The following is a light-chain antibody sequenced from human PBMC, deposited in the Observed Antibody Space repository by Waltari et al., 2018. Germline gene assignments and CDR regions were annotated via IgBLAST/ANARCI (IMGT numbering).Light chain of an antibody. CDR2: RNS. CDR3: QVWVTSIAF. V-gene: IGLV3-9*01. CDR1: MIGTKN. J-gene: IGLJ2*01. Sequence: SYELTQPVSVSVSLGQPATINCEGNMIGTKNVHWFQQKPGQAPVLVIHRNSNRPSGIPERVSASNSGNTATLPITRAQADDEADFYCQVWVTSIAFFGGGTKLTVL.